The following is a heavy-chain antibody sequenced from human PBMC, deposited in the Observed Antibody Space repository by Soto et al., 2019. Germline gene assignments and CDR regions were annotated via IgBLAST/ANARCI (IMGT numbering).Heavy chain of an antibody. CDR2: ISAYNGNT. CDR1: GYTFTSYA. CDR3: AREGVAPYYYYGMDV. D-gene: IGHD5-12*01. J-gene: IGHJ6*02. Sequence: ASVKVSCKASGYTFTSYAISWVRQAPGQGLEWMGWISAYNGNTNYAQKLQGRVTMTTDTSTTTAYMELRSLRSDDTAVYYCAREGVAPYYYYGMDVWGQGTTVTVSS. V-gene: IGHV1-18*01.